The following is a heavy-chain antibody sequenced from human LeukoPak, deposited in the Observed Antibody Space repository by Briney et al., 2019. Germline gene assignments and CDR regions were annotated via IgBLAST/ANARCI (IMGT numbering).Heavy chain of an antibody. V-gene: IGHV1-69*01. CDR3: ARGGTMIVVVITYDAFDI. CDR2: IIAIFGTA. J-gene: IGHJ3*02. CDR1: GGTFSSYA. Sequence: ASVKVSCKASGGTFSSYAISWVRQAPGQGLEWMGGIIAIFGTANYAQKFQGRVTITADESTSTAYMELSSLRSEDTAVYYCARGGTMIVVVITYDAFDIWGHGTMVTVSS. D-gene: IGHD3-22*01.